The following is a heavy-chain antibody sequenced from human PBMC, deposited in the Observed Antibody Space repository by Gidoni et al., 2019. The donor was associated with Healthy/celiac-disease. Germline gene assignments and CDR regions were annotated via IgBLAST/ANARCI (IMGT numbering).Heavy chain of an antibody. CDR1: GFPFSSYW. CDR3: ARGTIFGVVIAPSWFDP. D-gene: IGHD3-3*01. Sequence: EVQLVESGGGLVQPGGSLRLSCAAPGFPFSSYWMHWVRHAPGKGLGWVSRINSDGSSTSYADSVKGRFTISRDNAKNTLYLQMNSLRAEDTAVYYCARGTIFGVVIAPSWFDPWGQGTLVTVSS. V-gene: IGHV3-74*01. CDR2: INSDGSST. J-gene: IGHJ5*02.